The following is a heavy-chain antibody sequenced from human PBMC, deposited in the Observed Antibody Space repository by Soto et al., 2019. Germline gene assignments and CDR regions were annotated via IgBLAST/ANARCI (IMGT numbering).Heavy chain of an antibody. CDR3: ARDLPPYDRSRQAAGAFED. D-gene: IGHD3-22*01. CDR2: VFGNGAGTP. V-gene: IGHV4-4*07. Sequence: QVQLQESGPGLVRPSETLSLTCSVSGSSFTGDYWSWIRQPTGKGLVWIGRVFGNGAGTPIYTSSLKNRVTMSVDSSIKQYSLNLTSFTAADTAVYYGARDLPPYDRSRQAAGAFEDWGQGILVAVSS. J-gene: IGHJ4*02. CDR1: GSSFTGDY.